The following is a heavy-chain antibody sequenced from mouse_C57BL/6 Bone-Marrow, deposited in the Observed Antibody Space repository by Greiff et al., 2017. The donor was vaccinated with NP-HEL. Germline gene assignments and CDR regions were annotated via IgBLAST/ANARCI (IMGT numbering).Heavy chain of an antibody. V-gene: IGHV1-82*01. D-gene: IGHD6-1*01. J-gene: IGHJ3*01. Sequence: VQLQQSGPELVKPGASVKISCKASGYAFSSSWMNWVKQRPGKGLEWIGRISPGDGDTNYNGKFKGKATLTADKSSSTAYMQLSSLTSEDSAVYFCASLPAYWGQGTLVTVSA. CDR3: ASLPAY. CDR1: GYAFSSSW. CDR2: ISPGDGDT.